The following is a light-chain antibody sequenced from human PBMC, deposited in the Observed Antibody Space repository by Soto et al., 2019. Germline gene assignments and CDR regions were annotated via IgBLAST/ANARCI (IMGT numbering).Light chain of an antibody. J-gene: IGKJ3*01. CDR2: DAA. Sequence: DIQMTQSPYSLSAAVGDRVTIACRASQNINTYLNWYQQKPGKAPKLLMFDAASLQSGVPSRFSGSGSRTDFTLTITSLQPEDFATYYCLQTSSAPFTFGPGTKVDIK. CDR1: QNINTY. CDR3: LQTSSAPFT. V-gene: IGKV1-39*01.